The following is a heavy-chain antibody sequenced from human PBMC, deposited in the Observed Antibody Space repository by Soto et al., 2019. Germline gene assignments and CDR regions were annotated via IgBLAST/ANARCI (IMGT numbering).Heavy chain of an antibody. J-gene: IGHJ4*02. V-gene: IGHV4-39*01. CDR3: ARPSPYYDSSGYWDY. Sequence: SETLSLTCTVSGGSISSSSYYWGWIRQPPGKGLEWIGSIYYSGSTYYNPSLKSRVTISVDTSKNQFSLKLSSVTAADTAVYYCARPSPYYDSSGYWDYWGQGTLVTVSS. D-gene: IGHD3-22*01. CDR1: GGSISSSSYY. CDR2: IYYSGST.